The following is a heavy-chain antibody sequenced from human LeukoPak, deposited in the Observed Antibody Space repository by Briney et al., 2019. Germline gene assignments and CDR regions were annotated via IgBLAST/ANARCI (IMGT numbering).Heavy chain of an antibody. CDR1: GFTFSCYA. CDR2: ISGSGAIT. CDR3: AKSPEQIAVAGLDY. J-gene: IGHJ4*02. Sequence: PGGSLRLSCAVSGFTFSCYAMSWVRQAPGKGLEWVSRISGSGAITEYADSVKGRFTISRDNSKNTLYLQMNSLRAEDTAVYYCAKSPEQIAVAGLDYWGQGTLVTVSS. V-gene: IGHV3-23*01. D-gene: IGHD6-19*01.